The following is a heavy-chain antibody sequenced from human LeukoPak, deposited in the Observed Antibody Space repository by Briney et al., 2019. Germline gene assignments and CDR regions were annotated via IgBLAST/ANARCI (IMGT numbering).Heavy chain of an antibody. Sequence: SETLSLTCTVSGGSISSSSYYWSWIRQPPGQGLEWVGSIHYSGSTYYNPSLKSRVTISVDTSKNQFSLKLSSVTAADTAVYYCARGRASYTFGGVIVIGFDYWGQGTLVTVSS. CDR2: IHYSGST. V-gene: IGHV4-39*01. CDR3: ARGRASYTFGGVIVIGFDY. D-gene: IGHD3-16*02. J-gene: IGHJ4*02. CDR1: GGSISSSSYY.